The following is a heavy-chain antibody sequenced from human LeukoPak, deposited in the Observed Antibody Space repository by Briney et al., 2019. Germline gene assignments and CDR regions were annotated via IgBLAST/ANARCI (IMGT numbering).Heavy chain of an antibody. CDR2: IIPIFGTA. CDR1: GGTFSSYA. J-gene: IGHJ3*02. D-gene: IGHD5-18*01. Sequence: SVKVSCKASGGTFSSYAISWVRQAPGQGLEWMGGIIPIFGTANYAQKFQGRVTITTDESTSTAYMELSSLRSEDTAVYYCARRNTAMGDDAFDIWGQGTMVTVSS. CDR3: ARRNTAMGDDAFDI. V-gene: IGHV1-69*05.